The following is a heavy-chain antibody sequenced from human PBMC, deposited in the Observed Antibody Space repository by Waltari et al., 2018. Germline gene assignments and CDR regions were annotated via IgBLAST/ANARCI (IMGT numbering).Heavy chain of an antibody. CDR3: ARTSGSGYSAVY. J-gene: IGHJ4*02. CDR1: GGSISSSSYY. CDR2: IYYSGRT. D-gene: IGHD3-3*01. V-gene: IGHV4-39*01. Sequence: QLQLQESGPGLVKPSETLSLTCTVSGGSISSSSYYWGWIRQPPGKGLEWIGSIYYSGRTSYNPSLKSRVTISVDTSKNQFSLKLSSVTAADTAVYYCARTSGSGYSAVYWGQGTLVTVSS.